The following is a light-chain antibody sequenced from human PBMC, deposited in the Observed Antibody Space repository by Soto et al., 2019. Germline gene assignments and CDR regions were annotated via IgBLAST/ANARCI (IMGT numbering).Light chain of an antibody. CDR1: QSVSSTY. CDR3: QQYENLIT. CDR2: GAS. V-gene: IGKV3-20*01. Sequence: EIVLTQAPGTLSLSPGEGATLSCRASQSVSSTYFAWYQRKPGQAPRLLIYGASSRATGIPDRFSGYGSGTDFTLTISRLEPEYFAVYYCQQYENLITFGQGTRLEIK. J-gene: IGKJ5*01.